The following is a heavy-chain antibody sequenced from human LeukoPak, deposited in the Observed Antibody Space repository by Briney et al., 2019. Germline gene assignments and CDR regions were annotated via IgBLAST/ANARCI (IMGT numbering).Heavy chain of an antibody. J-gene: IGHJ5*02. CDR2: IHPGDSDT. V-gene: IGHV5-51*01. CDR1: GYSFTSYW. CDR3: ARHVGYGSGSYGFLNWFDP. D-gene: IGHD3-10*01. Sequence: GESLKISCKGSGYSFTSYWIGWVRQMPGKGLEWMGIIHPGDSDTRYSPSFQGQVTISADKSISTAYLQWSSLKASDTAMYYCARHVGYGSGSYGFLNWFDPWGQGTLVTVSS.